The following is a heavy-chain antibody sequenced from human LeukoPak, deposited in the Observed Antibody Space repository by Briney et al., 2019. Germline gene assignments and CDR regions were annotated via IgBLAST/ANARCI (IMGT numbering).Heavy chain of an antibody. CDR1: GFIFSTYW. J-gene: IGHJ6*04. V-gene: IGHV3-7*01. CDR2: IKEDGSEK. CDR3: GVDV. Sequence: GGSLRLSCEASGFIFSTYWMSWVRQAPGKGLEWVANIKEDGSEKYYVDSVKGRFTISRDNAKNSLFLEMNSLRAEDTAVYYCGVDVWGKGTTVTVSS.